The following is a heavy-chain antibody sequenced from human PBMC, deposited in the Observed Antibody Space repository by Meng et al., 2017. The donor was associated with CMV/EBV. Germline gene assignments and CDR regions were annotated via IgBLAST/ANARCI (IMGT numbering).Heavy chain of an antibody. J-gene: IGHJ6*02. CDR3: ARGPRRGYCSSTSCYTEMSTIPRGYYYYGMDV. D-gene: IGHD2-2*02. CDR2: INHSGST. Sequence: GSLRLSCAVYGGSFSGYYWSWIRQPPGQGLEWIGEINHSGSTNYNPSLKSRVTISVDTSKNQFSLKLSSVTAADTAVYYCARGPRRGYCSSTSCYTEMSTIPRGYYYYGMDVWGQGTTVTVSS. V-gene: IGHV4-34*01. CDR1: GGSFSGYY.